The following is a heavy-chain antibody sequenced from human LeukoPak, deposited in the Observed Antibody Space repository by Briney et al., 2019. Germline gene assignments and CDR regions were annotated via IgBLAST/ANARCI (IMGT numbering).Heavy chain of an antibody. D-gene: IGHD3-16*02. CDR1: GGSISSSSYY. CDR3: ARAAYDYVWGSYLLDY. Sequence: PSETLSLTCTVSGGSISSSSYYWGWIRQPPGKGLEWIGSIYHSGSTYYNPSLKSRVTISVDTSKNQFSLKLSSVTAADTAVYYCARAAYDYVWGSYLLDYWGQGTLVTVSS. CDR2: IYHSGST. V-gene: IGHV4-39*07. J-gene: IGHJ4*02.